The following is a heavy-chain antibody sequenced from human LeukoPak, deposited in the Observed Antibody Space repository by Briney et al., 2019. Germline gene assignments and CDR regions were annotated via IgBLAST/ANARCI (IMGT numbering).Heavy chain of an antibody. CDR1: GGSVSGHF. V-gene: IGHV4-4*09. J-gene: IGHJ4*02. CDR3: ARSYYSSWHFDY. D-gene: IGHD6-13*01. Sequence: SETLSLTCAVSGGSVSGHFWSWIRQPPGKGLEWIGYIYTSGSTNYNPSLKSRVTISVDTSKNQFSLKLSSVAAADTAVYYCARSYYSSWHFDYWGQGTLVTVSS. CDR2: IYTSGST.